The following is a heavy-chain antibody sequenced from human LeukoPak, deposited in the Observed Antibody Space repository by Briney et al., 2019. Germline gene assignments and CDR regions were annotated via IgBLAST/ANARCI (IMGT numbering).Heavy chain of an antibody. CDR1: GFTFSSYG. CDR2: ISYDGSNK. Sequence: PGGSLRLSCAASGFTFSSYGMHWVRQAPGKGLEWVAVISYDGSNKYYADSVKGRFTISRDNSKNTLYLQMNSLRAEDTAVYYCAKAVNYYDSSGYCPLPRNPSGYWGQGTLVTVSS. J-gene: IGHJ4*02. D-gene: IGHD3-22*01. CDR3: AKAVNYYDSSGYCPLPRNPSGY. V-gene: IGHV3-30*18.